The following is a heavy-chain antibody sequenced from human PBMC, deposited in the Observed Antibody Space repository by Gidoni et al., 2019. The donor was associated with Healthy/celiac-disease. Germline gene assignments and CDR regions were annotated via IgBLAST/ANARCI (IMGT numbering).Heavy chain of an antibody. D-gene: IGHD3-3*01. V-gene: IGHV4-34*01. Sequence: VQLQQWGAGLLKPSETLSLTCAVHGGSFSGYYWSWIRQPPGKGLEWIGEINHSGSTNYNPSLKSRVTISVDTSKNQFSLKLSSVTAADTAVYYCARGDLEWLLSYYFDYWGQGTLVTVSS. CDR1: GGSFSGYY. CDR3: ARGDLEWLLSYYFDY. J-gene: IGHJ4*02. CDR2: INHSGST.